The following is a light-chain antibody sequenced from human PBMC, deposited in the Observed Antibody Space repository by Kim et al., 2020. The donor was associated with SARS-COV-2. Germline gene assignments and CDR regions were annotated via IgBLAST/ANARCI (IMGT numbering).Light chain of an antibody. J-gene: IGLJ1*01. CDR2: EVN. V-gene: IGLV2-23*02. CDR3: SSYAPSSTYV. Sequence: QSALTQPASVSGSPGQSITISCAGTSSDVGSYNLVSWYQQHPGKAPKLIISEVNKRPSGVSNRFSGSKSGNTASLTISGLQAEDEADYYCSSYAPSSTYVFGTGTKVTVL. CDR1: SSDVGSYNL.